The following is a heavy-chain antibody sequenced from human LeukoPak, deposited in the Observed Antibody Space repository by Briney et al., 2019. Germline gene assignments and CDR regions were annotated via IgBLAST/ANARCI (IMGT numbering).Heavy chain of an antibody. CDR2: ITPNSGDT. V-gene: IGHV1-2*02. CDR1: GYTFSGYC. J-gene: IGHJ6*03. D-gene: IGHD2-15*01. Sequence: GASLRLSCTASGYTFSGYCIHWVRQAPGQGLEWVAWITPNSGDTDYAQTFQGRVTVTRDTSINTAYMQLGSLRAEDTAVYYCAKDHLTGYYYMDVWGKGTTVTISS. CDR3: AKDHLTGYYYMDV.